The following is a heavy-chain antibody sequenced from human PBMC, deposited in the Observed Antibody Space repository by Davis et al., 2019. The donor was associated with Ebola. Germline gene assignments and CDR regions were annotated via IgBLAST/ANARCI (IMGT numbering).Heavy chain of an antibody. V-gene: IGHV4-34*01. CDR2: IYHTGDT. D-gene: IGHD2-2*01. CDR1: GGSFSAYY. J-gene: IGHJ4*02. CDR3: ARHEYTSSSSPFDY. Sequence: LSLTCAVDGGSFSAYYWSWIRQPPGKGLEWIGEIYHTGDTNYNPSLKSRVTISVDTSKNQFSLRLNSVTAADTAVYYCARHEYTSSSSPFDYWGQGTLVTVSS.